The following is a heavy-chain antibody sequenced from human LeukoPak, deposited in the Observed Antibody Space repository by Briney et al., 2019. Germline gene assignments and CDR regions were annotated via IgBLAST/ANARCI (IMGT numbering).Heavy chain of an antibody. CDR2: IKEDGSVK. J-gene: IGHJ4*02. Sequence: PGGSLRLSCAPSGFTFTRYCMSWVRQAPGKGLEWVANIKEDGSVKYYVESVKGRFTISRDNAKNSLYLQMNSLRAEGTAVYYCAASITMFDYWGQGTLVTVSS. D-gene: IGHD3-10*01. CDR1: GFTFTRYC. V-gene: IGHV3-7*02. CDR3: AASITMFDY.